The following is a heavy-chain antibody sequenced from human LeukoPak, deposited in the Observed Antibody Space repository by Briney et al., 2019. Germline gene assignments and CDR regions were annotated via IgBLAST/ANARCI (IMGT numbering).Heavy chain of an antibody. D-gene: IGHD1-1*01. Sequence: PSQTLSLTCTVSGCSISSGGYYWSWIRQHPGKGLEWIGYIYYSGSTYYNPSLKSRVTISVDTSKNQFSLKLRSVTAADTAVYYCARDWWNGLDYWGQGTLVTVSS. CDR3: ARDWWNGLDY. J-gene: IGHJ4*02. V-gene: IGHV4-31*03. CDR2: IYYSGST. CDR1: GCSISSGGYY.